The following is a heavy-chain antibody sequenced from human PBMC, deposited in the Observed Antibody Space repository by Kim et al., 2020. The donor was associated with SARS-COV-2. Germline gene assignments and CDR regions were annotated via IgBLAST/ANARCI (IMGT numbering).Heavy chain of an antibody. CDR2: IYAKTGET. CDR3: ARDFKGTANWEFDY. D-gene: IGHD1-1*01. CDR1: GYIFTDYV. Sequence: ASVKVSCKASGYIFTDYVLQWVRQAPGRGLEWLGWIYAKTGETKYTQRFQHRVTLTRDTSISTAYMELTGLGSDDTAVYYCARDFKGTANWEFDYWGQGTLATVSS. V-gene: IGHV1-2*02. J-gene: IGHJ4*02.